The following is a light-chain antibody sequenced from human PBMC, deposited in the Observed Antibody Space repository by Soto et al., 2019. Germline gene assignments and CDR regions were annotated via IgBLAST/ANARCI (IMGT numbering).Light chain of an antibody. J-gene: IGKJ1*01. CDR2: AAS. Sequence: AIRKTQSPSSLSASTGDRVTITCRASQGISSYLAWYQQKPGKAPKLLIYAASTLQSGVPSRLSGSGSGTDFTLTISCLQSEDFATYYCQQYYSYPWTFGQGTKVEIK. V-gene: IGKV1-8*01. CDR1: QGISSY. CDR3: QQYYSYPWT.